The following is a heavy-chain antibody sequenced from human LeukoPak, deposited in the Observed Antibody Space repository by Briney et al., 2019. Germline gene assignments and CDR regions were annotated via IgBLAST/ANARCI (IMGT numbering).Heavy chain of an antibody. D-gene: IGHD5-18*01. Sequence: KPSETLSLTCTVSGGSISSGGYYWSWIRQPPGKGLEWIGYIYYSGSTNYNPSLKSRVTISVDTSKNQFSLKLSSVTAADTAVYYCARNPTGYSYGLYDYWGQGTLVTVSS. CDR1: GGSISSGGYY. J-gene: IGHJ4*02. V-gene: IGHV4-61*08. CDR2: IYYSGST. CDR3: ARNPTGYSYGLYDY.